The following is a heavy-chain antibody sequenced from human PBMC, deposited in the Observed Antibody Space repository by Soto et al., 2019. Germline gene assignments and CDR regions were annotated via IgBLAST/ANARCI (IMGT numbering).Heavy chain of an antibody. D-gene: IGHD2-21*01. CDR3: ARLICASSICYFPAWFDP. Sequence: QVQLQESGPGLVKPSQTLSLTCTVSGDSINSDGYFWSWIRQHPGKGLEWIGSIYHFGTTYYNPSLSSRLNMSMYTSKNQFSLNLNSVTAADTAVYYCARLICASSICYFPAWFDPWGRGTLVTVSS. V-gene: IGHV4-31*03. CDR1: GDSINSDGYF. CDR2: IYHFGTT. J-gene: IGHJ5*02.